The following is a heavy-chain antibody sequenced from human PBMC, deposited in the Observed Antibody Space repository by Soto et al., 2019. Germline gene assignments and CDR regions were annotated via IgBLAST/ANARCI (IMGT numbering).Heavy chain of an antibody. J-gene: IGHJ2*01. V-gene: IGHV3-30-3*01. CDR3: ARESYCSGRVIGNLDL. D-gene: IGHD6-19*01. CDR2: VSSEGGTQ. CDR1: GFTFSTYA. Sequence: AGGSLRLSCAASGFTFSTYAMQWVRQAPGKGLEWVAVVSSEGGTQFYADSVKGRFTISRDNSKNSLYLQMSSLTIADAAIYSCARESYCSGRVIGNLDLWGRGTLVTVSS.